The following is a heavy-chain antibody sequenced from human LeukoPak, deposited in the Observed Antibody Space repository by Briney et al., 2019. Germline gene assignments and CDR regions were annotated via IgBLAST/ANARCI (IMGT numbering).Heavy chain of an antibody. CDR2: IYYSGST. Sequence: SQPLSLTCTVSGGSISSGGYYWSWIRQHPGKGLEWIGYIYYSGSTYYNPSLKSRVTISVDTSKNQFSLKLSSVTAADTAVYYCARVIVDTALVDYWGQGTLVTVSS. V-gene: IGHV4-31*03. CDR1: GGSISSGGYY. D-gene: IGHD5-18*01. J-gene: IGHJ4*02. CDR3: ARVIVDTALVDY.